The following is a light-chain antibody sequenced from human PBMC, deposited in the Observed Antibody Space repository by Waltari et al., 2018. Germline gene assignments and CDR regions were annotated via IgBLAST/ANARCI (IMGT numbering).Light chain of an antibody. CDR3: QHYVRLPAT. J-gene: IGKJ1*01. V-gene: IGKV3-20*01. Sequence: EIVLTQSPGTLSLSPGERATLSCRASQSVSRTIAWYQQKPGQAPSLLIYAASTRAPGIPDRFSGSGSETDFSLTISRLEPEDFAVYYCQHYVRLPATFGQGTKVEIK. CDR2: AAS. CDR1: QSVSRT.